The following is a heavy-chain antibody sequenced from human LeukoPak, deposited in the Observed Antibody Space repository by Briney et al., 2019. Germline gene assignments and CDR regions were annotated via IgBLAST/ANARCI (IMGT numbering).Heavy chain of an antibody. CDR3: ARVAVRGGPDAFDI. CDR1: GYTFTSYD. CDR2: INTNTGNP. Sequence: GASVKVSCKASGYTFTSYDINWVRQAPGQGLEWMGWINTNTGNPTYAQGFTARFVFSLDTSVSTAYLQISSLKAEDTAVYYCARVAVRGGPDAFDIWGQGTMVTVSS. J-gene: IGHJ3*02. D-gene: IGHD3-10*01. V-gene: IGHV7-4-1*02.